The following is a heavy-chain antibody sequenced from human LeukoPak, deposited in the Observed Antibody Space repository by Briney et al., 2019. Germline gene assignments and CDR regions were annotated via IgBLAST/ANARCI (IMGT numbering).Heavy chain of an antibody. CDR2: IYYSGRP. D-gene: IGHD1-26*01. CDR3: ASGRGSYYGTFYFDY. J-gene: IGHJ4*02. V-gene: IGHV4-39*01. Sequence: PSETLSLTCSVSGGSISSSSYYWAWIRQPPGKGLEWIGSIYYSGRPYYNPSLKSRVTISVDTSKNQFSLKLSSVTAADTAVYYCASGRGSYYGTFYFDYWGQGTLVTVSS. CDR1: GGSISSSSYY.